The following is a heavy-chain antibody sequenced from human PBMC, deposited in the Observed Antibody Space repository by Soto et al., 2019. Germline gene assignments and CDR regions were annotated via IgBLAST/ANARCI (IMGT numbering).Heavy chain of an antibody. CDR3: AKAKSLADFDY. Sequence: EVELVESGGGLVQPGRSLRLSCAGSGFKFDDYGMHWVRQGPGKGLEWVAGITWNSATIHYADSVKGRFTISIDNAQNSLHLQTSRLRAEDTAFYYCAKAKSLADFDYWGQGILVTVSS. CDR2: ITWNSATI. V-gene: IGHV3-9*01. J-gene: IGHJ4*02. CDR1: GFKFDDYG.